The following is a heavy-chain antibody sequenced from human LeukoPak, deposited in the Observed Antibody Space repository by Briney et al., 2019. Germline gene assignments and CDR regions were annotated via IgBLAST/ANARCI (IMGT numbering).Heavy chain of an antibody. CDR3: ARISNWFDP. CDR1: GGSISSHY. CDR2: IYYSGST. Sequence: SQTLSLTCTVAGGSISSHYCSCIRQPPGKGLEWIGYIYYSGSTNYNPTLKSRVTISVDTSKNQFSLKLSSVTAADTAVYYCARISNWFDPWGQGTLVAVSS. J-gene: IGHJ5*02. V-gene: IGHV4-59*11.